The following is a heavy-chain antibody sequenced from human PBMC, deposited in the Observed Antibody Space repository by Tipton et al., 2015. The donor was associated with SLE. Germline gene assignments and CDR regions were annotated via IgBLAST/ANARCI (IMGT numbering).Heavy chain of an antibody. J-gene: IGHJ6*02. Sequence: SLRLSCVASGFQFDNYAMHWVRQAPGKGLEWVSSISSSSSYIYYADSVKGRFTISRDNAKNSLYLQMNSLRAEDTAVYYCAREDHGMDVWGQGTTVTVSS. V-gene: IGHV3-21*01. CDR2: ISSSSSYI. CDR1: GFQFDNYA. CDR3: AREDHGMDV.